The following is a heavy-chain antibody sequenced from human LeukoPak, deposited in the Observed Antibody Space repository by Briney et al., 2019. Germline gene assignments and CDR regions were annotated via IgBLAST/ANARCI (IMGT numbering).Heavy chain of an antibody. CDR1: GCSISSYY. CDR2: INYIRTT. D-gene: IGHD6-13*01. Sequence: SETLSLTCTVSGCSISSYYWNWIRQPPGKGLEWIGYINYIRTTDYNPSLKSRVTISLDTSKNRFSLKLSSVTAADTAMYYCARSYSSSDHYYYYGMDVWGQGTTVTVSS. J-gene: IGHJ6*02. V-gene: IGHV4-59*08. CDR3: ARSYSSSDHYYYYGMDV.